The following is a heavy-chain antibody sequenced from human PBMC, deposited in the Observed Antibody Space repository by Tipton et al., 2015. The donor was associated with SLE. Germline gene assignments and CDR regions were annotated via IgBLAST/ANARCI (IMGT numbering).Heavy chain of an antibody. CDR1: GDSVSSDSGA. CDR2: TYYRSKWNN. V-gene: IGHV6-1*01. Sequence: GLVKPSQTLSLTCAISGDSVSSDSGAWNWIRQSPSRGLEWLGRTYYRSKWNNDYAVSVKSRIIINPDTSKNQFSLQLISVTPEDTAVYYCARGTDKEVGDYGMDVWGQGTTVSVSS. D-gene: IGHD1-26*01. J-gene: IGHJ6*02. CDR3: ARGTDKEVGDYGMDV.